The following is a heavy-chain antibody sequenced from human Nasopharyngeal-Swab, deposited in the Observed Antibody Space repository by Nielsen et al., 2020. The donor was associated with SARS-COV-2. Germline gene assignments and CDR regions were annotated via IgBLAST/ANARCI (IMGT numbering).Heavy chain of an antibody. CDR1: GFTFSSYG. CDR2: ISSSSTYI. Sequence: GGSLRLSCAASGFTFSSYGINWVRQAPGQGLEWVSFISSSSTYIYYADSVKGRFTISRDNAKNSLYLQMNSLRAEDTAIYYCAREIRGSGSYQNWFDPWGQGTLVTVSS. CDR3: AREIRGSGSYQNWFDP. D-gene: IGHD3-10*01. V-gene: IGHV3-21*01. J-gene: IGHJ5*02.